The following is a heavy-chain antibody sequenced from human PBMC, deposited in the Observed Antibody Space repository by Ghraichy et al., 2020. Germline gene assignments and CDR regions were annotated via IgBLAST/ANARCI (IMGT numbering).Heavy chain of an antibody. V-gene: IGHV1-8*03. CDR2: MNPNSGNT. J-gene: IGHJ6*02. D-gene: IGHD1-26*01. CDR3: ARAGPSGGYYYGMDV. Sequence: ASVKVSCKASGYTFTSYDINWVRQATGQGLEWMGWMNPNSGNTGYAQKFQGRVTITRNTSISTAYMELSSLRSEDTAVYYCARAGPSGGYYYGMDVWGQGTTVTVSS. CDR1: GYTFTSYD.